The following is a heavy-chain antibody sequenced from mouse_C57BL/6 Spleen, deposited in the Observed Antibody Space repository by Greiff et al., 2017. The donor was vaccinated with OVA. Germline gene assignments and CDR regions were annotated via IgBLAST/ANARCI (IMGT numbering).Heavy chain of an antibody. CDR3: ARGSGYDYYAMDY. V-gene: IGHV1-64*01. CDR2: IHPNSGST. CDR1: GYTFTSYW. Sequence: QVQLQQPGAELVKPGASVKLSCKASGYTFTSYWMHWVKQRPGQGLEWIGMIHPNSGSTNYNEKFKSKATLTVDKSSSTAYMQLSSLTSEDSAVYYCARGSGYDYYAMDYWGQGTSVTVSS. D-gene: IGHD3-2*02. J-gene: IGHJ4*01.